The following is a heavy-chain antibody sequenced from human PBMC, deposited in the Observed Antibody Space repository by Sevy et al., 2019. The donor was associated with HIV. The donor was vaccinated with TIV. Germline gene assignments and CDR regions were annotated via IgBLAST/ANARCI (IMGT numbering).Heavy chain of an antibody. CDR2: IKQDGSEK. V-gene: IGHV3-7*03. D-gene: IGHD5-18*01. Sequence: GGSLRLSCAASGFTFSSYWMSWVRQAPGKGLEWVANIKQDGSEKYYVDSVKGRFTISRDNAKNSLYLQMNSLRAEDTAVYYCARDLGIMGYSYGCFDYWGQGTLDTVSS. J-gene: IGHJ4*02. CDR3: ARDLGIMGYSYGCFDY. CDR1: GFTFSSYW.